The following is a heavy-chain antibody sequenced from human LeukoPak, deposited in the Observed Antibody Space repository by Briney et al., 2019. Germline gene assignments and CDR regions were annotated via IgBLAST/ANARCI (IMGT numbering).Heavy chain of an antibody. J-gene: IGHJ4*02. Sequence: PGGSLRLSCAASGFTFSSYAMSRVRQAPGKGLEWVTILWYDGNNKYYADSVKGRFTISRDTSKNTVYLQMNSLRPEDTAVYYCARSQGSTYNPRSGFDYWGQGTLVTVSS. D-gene: IGHD1-14*01. CDR2: LWYDGNNK. CDR1: GFTFSSYA. V-gene: IGHV3-33*08. CDR3: ARSQGSTYNPRSGFDY.